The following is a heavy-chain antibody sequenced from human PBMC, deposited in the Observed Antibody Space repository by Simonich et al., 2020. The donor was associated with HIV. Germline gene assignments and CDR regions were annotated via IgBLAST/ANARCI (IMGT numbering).Heavy chain of an antibody. CDR1: GFTLSNYA. V-gene: IGHV3-23*04. CDR2: ISGTTT. J-gene: IGHJ3*02. CDR3: AKGGPMTVFGMIIVSAFDI. Sequence: EVQLVESGGGLVQPGGSLRLSCAASGFTLSNYAMSWGRQAPGKGLEWDSSISGTTTYYSDSVKGRVTMSRDHSQNTLNLQMNRLRAEDTAVYYCAKGGPMTVFGMIIVSAFDIWGQGTMITVSS. D-gene: IGHD3-3*01.